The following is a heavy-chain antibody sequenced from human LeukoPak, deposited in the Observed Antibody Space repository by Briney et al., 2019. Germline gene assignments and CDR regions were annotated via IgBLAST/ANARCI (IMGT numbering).Heavy chain of an antibody. CDR1: GYSFTSYW. V-gene: IGHV5-51*01. J-gene: IGHJ6*02. CDR2: IYPGDSDT. Sequence: EESLKISCKGSGYSFTSYWIGWVRQMPGKGLEWMGIIYPGDSDTRYSPSFQGQVTISADKSISTAYLQWSSLKASDTAMYYCARQAYYYGSGSYQNYYYGMDVWGQGTTVTVSS. CDR3: ARQAYYYGSGSYQNYYYGMDV. D-gene: IGHD3-10*01.